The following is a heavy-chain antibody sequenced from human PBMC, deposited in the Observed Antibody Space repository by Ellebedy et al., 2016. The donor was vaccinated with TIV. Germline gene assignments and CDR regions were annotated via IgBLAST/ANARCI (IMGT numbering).Heavy chain of an antibody. CDR3: ARPSGYGDYDEDYFDY. CDR2: IIPIFGTA. D-gene: IGHD4-17*01. Sequence: AASVKVSCKASGGTFSSYAISWVRQAPGQGLEWMGGIIPIFGTANYAQKFQGRVTITADESTSTAYMELSSLRSEDTAVYYCARPSGYGDYDEDYFDYWGQGTLVTVSS. CDR1: GGTFSSYA. J-gene: IGHJ4*02. V-gene: IGHV1-69*13.